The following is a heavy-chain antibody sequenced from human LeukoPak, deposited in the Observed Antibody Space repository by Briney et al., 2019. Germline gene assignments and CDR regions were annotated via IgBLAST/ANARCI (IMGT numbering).Heavy chain of an antibody. D-gene: IGHD6-13*01. CDR2: IYTSGST. J-gene: IGHJ4*02. Sequence: PSQTLSLTCTVSGGSISSGSYYWSWIRQPAGKGLEWIGRIYTSGSTNYNPSLKSRVTISVDTSKNQFSLKLSSVTAADTAVYYCARSIAAASTLYYWGQGTLVTVSS. CDR1: GGSISSGSYY. V-gene: IGHV4-61*02. CDR3: ARSIAAASTLYY.